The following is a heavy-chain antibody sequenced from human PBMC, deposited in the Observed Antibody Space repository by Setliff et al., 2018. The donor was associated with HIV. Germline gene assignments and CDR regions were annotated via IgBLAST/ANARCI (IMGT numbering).Heavy chain of an antibody. V-gene: IGHV1-46*01. D-gene: IGHD3-22*01. Sequence: GASVKVSCKASGYTFTGNDIHWVRQAPGQGLEWMGMINPSGGSTSYAQKFQGRVTMSRDTSTSTVYMELSSLRSEDTAVYYCARDYFDSSAYHYGFGAFDIWGQGTMVTVS. CDR1: GYTFTGND. J-gene: IGHJ3*02. CDR3: ARDYFDSSAYHYGFGAFDI. CDR2: INPSGGST.